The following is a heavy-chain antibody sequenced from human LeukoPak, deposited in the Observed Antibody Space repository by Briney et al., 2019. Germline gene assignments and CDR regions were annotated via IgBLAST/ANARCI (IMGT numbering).Heavy chain of an antibody. J-gene: IGHJ4*02. V-gene: IGHV3-11*06. CDR1: GFTFSDYY. D-gene: IGHD1-26*01. CDR2: ISGSSTYT. CDR3: ARVGSRGYYFDY. Sequence: PGGSLGLSCASSGFTFSDYYMSWIRQAPGKGLEWVSHISGSSTYTNYADSVKGRFTISRDNANNSLYLQMNSPTAEDTAVFYFARVGSRGYYFDYWGQGTLVSVSS.